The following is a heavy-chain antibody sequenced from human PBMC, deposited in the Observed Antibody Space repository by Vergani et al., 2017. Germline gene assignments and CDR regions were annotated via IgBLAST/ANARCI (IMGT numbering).Heavy chain of an antibody. CDR2: VSHSGDT. J-gene: IGHJ4*02. CDR3: ARHGGSGNFYHLFDS. D-gene: IGHD3-10*01. CDR1: GDSISSGNN. V-gene: IGHV4-38-2*01. Sequence: QVQLQESGPGLVKPSETLSLTCAVSGDSISSGNNWGWIRQPPGKGLEWISSVSHSGDTYFNPSLKGRVSISMDTSKNYFFLTLSSVTAADTAMYYCARHGGSGNFYHLFDSWGQGTLVTVSS.